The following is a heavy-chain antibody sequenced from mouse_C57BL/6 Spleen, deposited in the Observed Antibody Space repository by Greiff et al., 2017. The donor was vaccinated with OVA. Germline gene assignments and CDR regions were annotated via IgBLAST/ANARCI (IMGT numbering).Heavy chain of an antibody. V-gene: IGHV3-6*01. CDR3: ASLYYDYEAY. Sequence: EVQLQESGPGLVKPSQSLSLTCSVTGYSITSGYYWNWIRQFPGNKLEWMGYISYDGSNNYNPSLKNRISITRDTSKNQFFLKLNSVTTEDTATYYCASLYYDYEAYWGQGTLVTVSA. J-gene: IGHJ3*01. CDR1: GYSITSGYY. CDR2: ISYDGSN. D-gene: IGHD2-4*01.